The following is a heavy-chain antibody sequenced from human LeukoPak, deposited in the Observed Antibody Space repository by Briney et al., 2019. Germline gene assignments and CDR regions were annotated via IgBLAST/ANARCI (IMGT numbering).Heavy chain of an antibody. D-gene: IGHD3-22*01. Sequence: PGGSLRLSCAASGFTFSSYGVHWVRQAPGKGLEWVAVISFDGGSKYYADSVKGRFTISRDNSKNTLYLQMNSLRAEDTAVYYCARDTYYYDSSGYRFHYWGQGTLVTVSS. J-gene: IGHJ4*02. V-gene: IGHV3-30*03. CDR3: ARDTYYYDSSGYRFHY. CDR1: GFTFSSYG. CDR2: ISFDGGSK.